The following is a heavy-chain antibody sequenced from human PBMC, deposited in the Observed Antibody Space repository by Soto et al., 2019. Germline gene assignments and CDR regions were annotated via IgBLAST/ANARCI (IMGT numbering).Heavy chain of an antibody. V-gene: IGHV3-74*01. CDR2: INDDGGTT. J-gene: IGHJ5*02. CDR3: AREDNP. CDR1: GFTSSSYW. Sequence: GGSLRLSSAASGFTSSSYWMHWVRQAPGKGLVWVSRINDDGGTTDYADSVKGRFTISRDKAKNTLYLQMNSLRAEDTAVYYCAREDNPWGEGTLVTVSS.